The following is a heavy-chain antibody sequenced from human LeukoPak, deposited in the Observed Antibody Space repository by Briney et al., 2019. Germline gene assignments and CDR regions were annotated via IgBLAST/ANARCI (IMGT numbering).Heavy chain of an antibody. CDR1: GFTFSSYS. Sequence: PGGSLRLSCAASGFTFSSYSMNWVRQAPGKGLEWVSSISSSSSYIYYADSVKGRFTISRDNAKNSLYLQMNSLRAEDTAVYYCARDSEHPGMGVRGVIDYWGQGTLVTVSS. CDR2: ISSSSSYI. V-gene: IGHV3-21*01. J-gene: IGHJ4*02. D-gene: IGHD3-10*01. CDR3: ARDSEHPGMGVRGVIDY.